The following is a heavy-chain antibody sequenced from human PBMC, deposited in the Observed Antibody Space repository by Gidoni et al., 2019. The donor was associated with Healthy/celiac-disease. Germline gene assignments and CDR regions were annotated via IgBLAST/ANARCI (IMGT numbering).Heavy chain of an antibody. J-gene: IGHJ5*02. CDR1: GGSISSYY. CDR2: IYYSGST. CDR3: ARGGGSRGWFDP. V-gene: IGHV4-59*01. Sequence: QVQLQASGPGLVKPSETLSLTCTVSGGSISSYYWSWIRQPPGKGLEWIGYIYYSGSTNYNPSLKSRVTISVDTSKNQFSLKLSSVTAADTAVYYCARGGGSRGWFDPWGQGTLVTVSS. D-gene: IGHD2-15*01.